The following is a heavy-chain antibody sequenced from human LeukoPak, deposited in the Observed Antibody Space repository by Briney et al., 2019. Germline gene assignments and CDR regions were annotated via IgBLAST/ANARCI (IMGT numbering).Heavy chain of an antibody. CDR1: GGSISSSNW. D-gene: IGHD6-19*01. V-gene: IGHV4-4*02. J-gene: IGHJ6*03. CDR3: ARGPHSSGWRYYYYYYMDV. CDR2: TYHSGST. Sequence: PSGTLSLTCAVSGGSISSSNWWSWVRQPPGRGLEWIGETYHSGSTNYNPSLKSRVTISVDKSKNQFSLKLSSVTAADTAVYYCARGPHSSGWRYYYYYYMDVWGKGTTVTVSS.